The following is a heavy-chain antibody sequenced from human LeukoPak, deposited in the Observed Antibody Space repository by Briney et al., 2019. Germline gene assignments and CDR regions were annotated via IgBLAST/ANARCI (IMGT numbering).Heavy chain of an antibody. CDR2: ISATGDST. Sequence: GGSLRLSCAASKFTFSSFAMSWVRQAPGKGLEWVSGISATGDSTYYTDSVKGRFTISRDNSKNTLYLQMNSLRAEDTAVYYCAKDAGTWGYGYNFDYWGQGTLLTVSS. J-gene: IGHJ4*02. V-gene: IGHV3-23*01. D-gene: IGHD7-27*01. CDR3: AKDAGTWGYGYNFDY. CDR1: KFTFSSFA.